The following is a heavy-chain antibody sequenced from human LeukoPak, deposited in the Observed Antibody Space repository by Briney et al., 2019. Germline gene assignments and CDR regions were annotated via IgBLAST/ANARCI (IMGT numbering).Heavy chain of an antibody. V-gene: IGHV3-11*01. Sequence: GALRLSCAASGFTFSDYYMSWIRQAPGKGLEWVSYISSSGSTIYYADSVKGRFTISRDNAKNSLYLQMNSLRAEDTAVYYCARDGIQGPSYYFDYCGQGTLVTVSS. D-gene: IGHD1-26*01. CDR2: ISSSGSTI. CDR3: ARDGIQGPSYYFDY. J-gene: IGHJ4*02. CDR1: GFTFSDYY.